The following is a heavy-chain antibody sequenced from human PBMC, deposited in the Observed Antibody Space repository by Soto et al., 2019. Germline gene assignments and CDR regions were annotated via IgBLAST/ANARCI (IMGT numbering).Heavy chain of an antibody. V-gene: IGHV1-69*13. J-gene: IGHJ3*02. CDR1: GGTFSSYA. CDR2: IIPIFGTA. CDR3: ARDYYDSSGYYYGYAFDI. Sequence: GASVKVSCKASGGTFSSYAISWVRQAPGQGLEWMGGIIPIFGTANYAQKFQGRVTITADESTSTAYMELSSLRSEDTAVYYCARDYYDSSGYYYGYAFDIWGQGTMVTVS. D-gene: IGHD3-22*01.